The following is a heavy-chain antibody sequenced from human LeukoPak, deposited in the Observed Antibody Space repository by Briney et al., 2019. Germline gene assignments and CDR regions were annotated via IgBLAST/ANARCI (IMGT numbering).Heavy chain of an antibody. Sequence: PSETLSLTCTVSGGSISSSSYYWGWIRQPPGKGLEWIGSIYHSGSTYYNPSLKSRVTISVDTSKNQFSLKLSSVTAADTAVYYCAREYPLFHYFDYWGQGTLVTVSS. D-gene: IGHD2-2*01. CDR1: GGSISSSSYY. V-gene: IGHV4-39*07. CDR3: AREYPLFHYFDY. J-gene: IGHJ4*02. CDR2: IYHSGST.